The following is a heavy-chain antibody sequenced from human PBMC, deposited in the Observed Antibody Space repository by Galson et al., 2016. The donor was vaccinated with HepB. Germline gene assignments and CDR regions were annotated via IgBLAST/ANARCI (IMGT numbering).Heavy chain of an antibody. D-gene: IGHD2-15*01. Sequence: SLTCTVSGGSISSYYWSWIRQPPGKGLEWIGYIYYSGSTNYNPSLKSRVTISVDTSKNQFSLKLSSVTAADTAVYYCARDCSVGRCYSGFDYWGQGTLVTVSS. J-gene: IGHJ4*02. CDR1: GGSISSYY. V-gene: IGHV4-59*01. CDR2: IYYSGST. CDR3: ARDCSVGRCYSGFDY.